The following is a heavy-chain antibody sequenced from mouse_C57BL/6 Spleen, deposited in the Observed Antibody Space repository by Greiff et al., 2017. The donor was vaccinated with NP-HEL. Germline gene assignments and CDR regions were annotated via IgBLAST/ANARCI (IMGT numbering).Heavy chain of an antibody. CDR3: ARADSSGYEDYYAMDY. CDR2: IYPGGGYT. D-gene: IGHD3-2*02. CDR1: GYTFTNYW. Sequence: QVQLQQSGAELVRPGTSVKMSCKASGYTFTNYWIGWAKQRPGHGLEWIGDIYPGGGYTKYNEKFKGKATLTADKSSSTAYMQFSSLTSEDSAIYYCARADSSGYEDYYAMDYWGQGTSVTVSS. V-gene: IGHV1-63*01. J-gene: IGHJ4*01.